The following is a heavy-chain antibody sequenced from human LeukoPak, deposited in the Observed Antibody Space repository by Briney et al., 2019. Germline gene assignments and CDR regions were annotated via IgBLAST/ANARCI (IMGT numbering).Heavy chain of an antibody. CDR1: GFTFSSYA. D-gene: IGHD2-15*01. V-gene: IGHV3-30*04. CDR2: ISYDGSNK. J-gene: IGHJ4*02. CDR3: ARDPVVVAATNKGQGGYYFDY. Sequence: GGSLRLSCAASGFTFSSYAMHWVRQAPGKGLEWVAVISYDGSNKYYADSVKGRFTISRDNSKNTLYLQMNSLRAEDTAVYYCARDPVVVAATNKGQGGYYFDYWGQGTLVTVSS.